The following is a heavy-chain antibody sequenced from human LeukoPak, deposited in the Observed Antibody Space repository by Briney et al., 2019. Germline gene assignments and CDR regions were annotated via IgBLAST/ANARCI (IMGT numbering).Heavy chain of an antibody. CDR3: ARSNFTVWFGELLSPWYFDL. CDR1: GGSISSYY. CDR2: IYTSGST. V-gene: IGHV4-4*07. Sequence: PSETLSLTCTVSGGSISSYYWSWIRQPAGKGLEWIGRIYTSGSTNYNPSLKSRVTMSVDTSKNQFSLKLSSVTAADTAVYYCARSNFTVWFGELLSPWYFDLWGRGTLVTVSS. D-gene: IGHD3-10*01. J-gene: IGHJ2*01.